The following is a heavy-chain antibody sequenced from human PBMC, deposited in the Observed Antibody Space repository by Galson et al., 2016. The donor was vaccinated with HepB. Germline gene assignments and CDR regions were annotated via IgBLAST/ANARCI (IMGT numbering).Heavy chain of an antibody. D-gene: IGHD3-10*01. CDR1: GFTFSSYG. CDR3: VYDYGSGGGPYSFALDV. CDR2: IWYDGTNK. V-gene: IGHV3-33*01. Sequence: SCAASGFTFSSYGMHWVRQAPGKGLEWVAVIWYDGTNKYYADSVRGRFTISRDNSEDTLFLQMNSLRAEDTAVYYCVYDYGSGGGPYSFALDVWGQGTTVTVSS. J-gene: IGHJ6*02.